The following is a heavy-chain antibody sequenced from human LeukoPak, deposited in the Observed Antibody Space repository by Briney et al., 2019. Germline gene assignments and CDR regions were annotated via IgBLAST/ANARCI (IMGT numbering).Heavy chain of an antibody. D-gene: IGHD3-22*01. J-gene: IGHJ3*02. V-gene: IGHV1-69*04. CDR1: GGTFSSYA. CDR3: ARDSYYYDSSGWPGAFDI. CDR2: IIPILGIA. Sequence: GSSVKVSCKASGGTFSSYAISWVRQAPGQGLEWMGRIIPILGIANYAQKFQGRVTITADKSTSTAYMELSSLRSEDTAVYYCARDSYYYDSSGWPGAFDIWGQGTMVTVSS.